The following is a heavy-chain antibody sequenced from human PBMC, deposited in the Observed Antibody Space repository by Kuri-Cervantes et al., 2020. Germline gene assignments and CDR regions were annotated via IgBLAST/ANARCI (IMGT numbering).Heavy chain of an antibody. J-gene: IGHJ6*03. V-gene: IGHV4-59*01. CDR2: IYYSGST. D-gene: IGHD3-3*01. Sequence: SQRLSLTCAVYGGSFSGYYCSWIRQPPGKGLEWIGYIYYSGSTNYNPSLKRRVTISVDTSKNQFSLKLSSVTAADTAVYYWARYFRSGSRYYMDVWGKGTTVTVSS. CDR3: ARYFRSGSRYYMDV. CDR1: GGSFSGYY.